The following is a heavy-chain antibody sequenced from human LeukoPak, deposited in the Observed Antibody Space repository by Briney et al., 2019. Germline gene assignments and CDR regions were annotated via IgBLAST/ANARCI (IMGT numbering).Heavy chain of an antibody. V-gene: IGHV3-23*01. CDR2: ISGSGGST. CDR1: GFTFSSYA. Sequence: GGSLRLSCAASGFTFSSYAMSWVRQAPGKGLEWVSAISGSGGSTYYADSVKGRFTISRDNSKNTLYLQMNSLRAEDTAVYYCAKDSAALTGLHVNWFDPWGQGTRVTVSS. J-gene: IGHJ5*02. CDR3: AKDSAALTGLHVNWFDP. D-gene: IGHD3-9*01.